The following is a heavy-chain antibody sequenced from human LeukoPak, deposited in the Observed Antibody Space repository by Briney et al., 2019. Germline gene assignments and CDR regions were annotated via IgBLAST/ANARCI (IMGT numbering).Heavy chain of an antibody. J-gene: IGHJ4*02. V-gene: IGHV3-33*06. CDR3: VKGGWVHILDH. CDR2: IWYDGSNQ. Sequence: GGSLRLSCAASGFTFRNHGMHWIRQVPGKGLEWVAVIWYDGSNQNYADSVKGRFTISRDNSKNTLYLQMNSLRDEDTAVYYCVKGGWVHILDHWGQGALVTVSP. CDR1: GFTFRNHG. D-gene: IGHD2-21*01.